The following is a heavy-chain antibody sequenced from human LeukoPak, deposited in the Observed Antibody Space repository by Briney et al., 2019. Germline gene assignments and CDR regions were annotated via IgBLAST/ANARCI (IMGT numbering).Heavy chain of an antibody. J-gene: IGHJ3*02. CDR1: GFTFRGYE. V-gene: IGHV3-48*03. CDR3: ASHDYGDYGAFDS. Sequence: QPGGSLRLSRAASGFTFRGYEMNGVRQAPGKGLEWVSYISSSGSTIYYADSVKGRVTISRDNAKNTLYLQMNSLRAEDTAVYYCASHDYGDYGAFDSWGQGTMVTVSS. CDR2: ISSSGSTI. D-gene: IGHD4-17*01.